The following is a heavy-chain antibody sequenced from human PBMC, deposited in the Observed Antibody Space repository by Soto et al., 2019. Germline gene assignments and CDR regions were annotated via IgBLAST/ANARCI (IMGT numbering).Heavy chain of an antibody. CDR1: GGTFSSYA. CDR2: IIPIFGTA. V-gene: IGHV1-69*12. CDR3: ASLLRGYSGTGDY. J-gene: IGHJ4*02. Sequence: QVQLVQSGAEVKKPRSSVKVSCKASGGTFSSYAISWVRQAPGQGLEWMGGIIPIFGTAKYAQKFQGRVTITADESTSKAYMELRSLRSEDTAVYYCASLLRGYSGTGDYWGQGTLVTVSS. D-gene: IGHD5-12*01.